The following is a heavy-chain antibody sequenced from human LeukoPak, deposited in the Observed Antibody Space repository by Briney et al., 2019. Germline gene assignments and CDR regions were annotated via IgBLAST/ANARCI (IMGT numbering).Heavy chain of an antibody. V-gene: IGHV4-59*01. Sequence: SETLSLTCTVSGGSISSYYWSWIRQPPGKGLEWIGYIYYSGSTNYNPSLKSRVTISVDTSKNQFSLKPSSVTAADTAVYYCARVSRDSSGYVGMDVWGQGTTVTVSS. CDR1: GGSISSYY. D-gene: IGHD3-22*01. CDR3: ARVSRDSSGYVGMDV. CDR2: IYYSGST. J-gene: IGHJ6*02.